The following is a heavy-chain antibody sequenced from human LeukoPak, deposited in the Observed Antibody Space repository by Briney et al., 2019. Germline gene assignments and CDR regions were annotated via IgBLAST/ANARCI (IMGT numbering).Heavy chain of an antibody. CDR2: IGSETYGGTS. V-gene: IGHV3-49*04. J-gene: IGHJ4*02. CDR1: GFTFGDYA. CDR3: TTDQNPYY. D-gene: IGHD1-14*01. Sequence: GGSLRLSCTASGFTFGDYAMTWVRQAPGKGLEWVGFIGSETYGGTSEYSASVKGRFTISRDDSKSIAYLQINSLKTEDTAVYYCTTDQNPYYWGQGTLVTVSS.